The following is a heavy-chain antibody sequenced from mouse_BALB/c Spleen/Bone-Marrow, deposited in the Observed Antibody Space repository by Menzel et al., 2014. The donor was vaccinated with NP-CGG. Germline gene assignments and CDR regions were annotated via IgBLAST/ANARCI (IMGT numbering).Heavy chain of an antibody. J-gene: IGHJ3*01. V-gene: IGHV5-17*02. Sequence: EVQVVESGGGLVQPGGSRKLSCAASGFTFSSFGMHWVRQAPEKGLEWVAYISSGSSTIYYADTAKGRFTISRDNPKNTLFLQMTSLRSEDTAMYYCARSYDGYYGFAYWGQGTLVTVSA. CDR1: GFTFSSFG. CDR2: ISSGSSTI. CDR3: ARSYDGYYGFAY. D-gene: IGHD2-3*01.